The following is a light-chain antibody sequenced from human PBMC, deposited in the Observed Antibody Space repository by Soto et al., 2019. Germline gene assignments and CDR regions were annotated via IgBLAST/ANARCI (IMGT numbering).Light chain of an antibody. CDR3: QQSYSTPRT. V-gene: IGKV1-39*01. CDR2: AAS. J-gene: IGKJ1*01. CDR1: QTISTY. Sequence: DIQMTQSPPSLSASVGDRVTITCRASQTISTYLNWYQQKPGKAPKLLIYAASNLQSGAPSGFSGSGSGTDFTLTISSLQPEDFATYYCQQSYSTPRTFGQGTKVDIK.